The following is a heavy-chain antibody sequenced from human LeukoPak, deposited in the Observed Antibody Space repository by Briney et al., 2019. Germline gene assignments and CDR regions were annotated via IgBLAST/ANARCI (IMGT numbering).Heavy chain of an antibody. Sequence: GGSLRLSCAASGFTFSSYAMSWVRQAPGKGLEWVSAISGSGGSTYYADSVKGRFTISRDNSKNTLYLQMNGLRAEDTAVYYCAKGAVYGYDFWSGYSHYFDYWGQGTLVTVSS. CDR3: AKGAVYGYDFWSGYSHYFDY. CDR2: ISGSGGST. V-gene: IGHV3-23*01. CDR1: GFTFSSYA. D-gene: IGHD3-3*01. J-gene: IGHJ4*02.